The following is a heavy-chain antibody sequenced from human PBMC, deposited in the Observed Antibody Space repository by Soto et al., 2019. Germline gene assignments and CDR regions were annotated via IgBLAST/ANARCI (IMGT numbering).Heavy chain of an antibody. CDR2: ITGSVGST. CDR3: AKGVLLYFGDHTPFDY. V-gene: IGHV3-23*01. CDR1: GFTFSSYA. D-gene: IGHD3-10*01. J-gene: IGHJ4*02. Sequence: EVQLLESGGGFVQPGGSLRLSCAASGFTFSSYAMSWVRQAPGKGLEWVSSITGSVGSTNYADSVKGRFTISRDNSKNTLYLQMNSLRAEDTAVYHCAKGVLLYFGDHTPFDYWGQGTLVTVSS.